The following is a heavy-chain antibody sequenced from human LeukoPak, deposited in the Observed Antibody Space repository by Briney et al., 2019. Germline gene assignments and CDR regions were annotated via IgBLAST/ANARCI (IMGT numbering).Heavy chain of an antibody. CDR2: ITFSGGT. J-gene: IGHJ5*02. CDR1: GASISSSN. CDR3: ARDSVYATNWYDH. Sequence: SETLSLTCTVSGASISSSNWNWIRQAPGKGLEWIGYITFSGGTNYHPSLGSRVTISLDMSKNQFSLKLTSVTAADTAIYYCARDSVYATNWYDHWGQGTLVTVSS. V-gene: IGHV4-59*01. D-gene: IGHD2-8*01.